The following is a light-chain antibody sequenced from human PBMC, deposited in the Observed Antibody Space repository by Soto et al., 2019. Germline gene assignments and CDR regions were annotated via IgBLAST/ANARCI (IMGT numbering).Light chain of an antibody. J-gene: IGKJ1*01. Sequence: VMTQSPDTLSVSPGERATLSCRASETVRSNLAWYQQKPGQAPRLLIYGASSRATGIPDRFSGSGSETDFTLTISRLEPEDFAVYYCQQYGSSPRTFGQGTKVDI. CDR1: ETVRSN. CDR2: GAS. V-gene: IGKV3-20*01. CDR3: QQYGSSPRT.